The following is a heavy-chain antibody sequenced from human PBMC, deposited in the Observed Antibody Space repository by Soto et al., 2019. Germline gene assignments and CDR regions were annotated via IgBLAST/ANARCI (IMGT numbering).Heavy chain of an antibody. CDR2: ISSSSSYI. J-gene: IGHJ4*02. V-gene: IGHV3-21*01. Sequence: EVQLVESGGGLVKPGGPLRLSGEASGFPFVSNSRNWVRQPQGRGREGASPISSSSSYIYYADSVKGRFTISRDNAKNSLYLQMNSLRAEDTAVYYCAREFLFYGSGSYYPRTFDYWGQGTLVTVSS. D-gene: IGHD3-10*01. CDR3: AREFLFYGSGSYYPRTFDY. CDR1: GFPFVSNS.